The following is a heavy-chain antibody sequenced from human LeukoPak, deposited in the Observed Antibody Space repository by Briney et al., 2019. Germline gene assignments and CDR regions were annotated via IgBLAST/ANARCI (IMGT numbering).Heavy chain of an antibody. J-gene: IGHJ6*02. V-gene: IGHV1-18*01. CDR1: GYTFSSSG. CDR3: ARVLLWFGEFQLGGAIPGDLYYYGMDV. D-gene: IGHD3-10*01. CDR2: ISPYNDNT. Sequence: ASVKVSCKASGYTFSSSGISWVRQAPGQGLEWMGWISPYNDNTNYAQNLQGRVTMTTDTSTSTAYMELRSLRSDDTAVYYCARVLLWFGEFQLGGAIPGDLYYYGMDVWGQGTTVTVSS.